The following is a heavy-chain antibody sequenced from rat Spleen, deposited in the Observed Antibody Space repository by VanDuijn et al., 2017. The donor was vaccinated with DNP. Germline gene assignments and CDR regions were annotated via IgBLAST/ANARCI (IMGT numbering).Heavy chain of an antibody. D-gene: IGHD5-1*01. CDR1: GFSLTDSN. J-gene: IGHJ2*01. CDR2: ISSGGDT. CDR3: TRAGATYYFDY. Sequence: QVQLKESGPGMVQPSQTLSLTCTVSGFSLTDSNLHWVRQPPGKVLEWIAAISSGGDTYYNSAFKSRLSISRDTSKSQVFLKMNSLQNEDTAIYYCTRAGATYYFDYWGQGVMVTVSS. V-gene: IGHV2S12*01.